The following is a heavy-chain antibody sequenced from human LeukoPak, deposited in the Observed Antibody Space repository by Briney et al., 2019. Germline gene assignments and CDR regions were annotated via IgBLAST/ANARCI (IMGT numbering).Heavy chain of an antibody. CDR3: ARDRVWTVLY. CDR2: TKQDGSET. Sequence: GGSLRLSCAASGFTFSTYWMSWVRQTPGKGLEWVANTKQDGSETYYVDSVKGRFTVSRDNAKNSLYLQMNSLRAEDTAVYYCARDRVWTVLYWGQGTLVTVSS. J-gene: IGHJ4*02. CDR1: GFTFSTYW. V-gene: IGHV3-7*01. D-gene: IGHD6-13*01.